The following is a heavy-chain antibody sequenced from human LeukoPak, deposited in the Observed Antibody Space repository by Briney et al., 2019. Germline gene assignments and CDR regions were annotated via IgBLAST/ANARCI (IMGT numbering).Heavy chain of an antibody. Sequence: ASVEVSCKASGYTFTDYYMHWVRQAPGQGLEWMGWISPYNDNANYAQKLQGRVTMTTDTSTTTVYMEVRSLRSDDTAVYYCVRDLDTTMAARYLFESWGQGTLVTVSS. D-gene: IGHD5-18*01. V-gene: IGHV1-18*04. CDR1: GYTFTDYY. CDR3: VRDLDTTMAARYLFES. J-gene: IGHJ4*02. CDR2: ISPYNDNA.